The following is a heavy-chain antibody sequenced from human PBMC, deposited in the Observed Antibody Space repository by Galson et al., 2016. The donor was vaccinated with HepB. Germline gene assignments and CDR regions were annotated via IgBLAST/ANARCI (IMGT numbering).Heavy chain of an antibody. V-gene: IGHV3-15*01. D-gene: IGHD1-26*01. J-gene: IGHJ3*02. CDR3: ATQISFKWDSRWALEI. CDR1: GFTFSDYW. CDR2: IKRKVGGGTT. Sequence: SLRLSCAVSGFTFSDYWMGWVRQAPGKGLEWVGRIKRKVGGGTTDYAALVKDRFNISRDDSTNTFFLHMNSLKTEDSATYYCATQISFKWDSRWALEIWGQGTLVDVSS.